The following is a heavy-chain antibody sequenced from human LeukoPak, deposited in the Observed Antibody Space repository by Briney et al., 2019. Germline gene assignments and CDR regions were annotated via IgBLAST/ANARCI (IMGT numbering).Heavy chain of an antibody. J-gene: IGHJ4*02. V-gene: IGHV1-2*02. Sequence: GASVKVSCKASGYIFTGDYMHWVRQARGQGLEWMGWINPNSGDTNYAQKFQGRVTMTRDTSISTAYMELSRLRSDDTAVYYCARVRYRLAETYIDYWGQGTLVTVSS. D-gene: IGHD3-16*01. CDR3: ARVRYRLAETYIDY. CDR2: INPNSGDT. CDR1: GYIFTGDY.